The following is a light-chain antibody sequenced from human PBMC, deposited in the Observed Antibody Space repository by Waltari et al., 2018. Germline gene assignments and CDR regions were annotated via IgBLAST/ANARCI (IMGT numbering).Light chain of an antibody. CDR1: QSVSSSY. V-gene: IGKV3-20*01. CDR2: GAS. J-gene: IGKJ4*01. Sequence: EIVLTQSPGTLSLSPGERATLSCRASQSVSSSYLAWCQQKPGQAPRLLLYGASRRATGIPDRFSGSGSGTDFTLTISRLEPEDFAVYYCQQYGSSPLTFGGGTKVEIK. CDR3: QQYGSSPLT.